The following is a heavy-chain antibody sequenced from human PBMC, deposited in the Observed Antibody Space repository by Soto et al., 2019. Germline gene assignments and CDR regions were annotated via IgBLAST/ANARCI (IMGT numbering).Heavy chain of an antibody. J-gene: IGHJ6*02. D-gene: IGHD3-22*01. CDR3: ASRDKYHYDTSGSQAEGYYYYYGMDV. V-gene: IGHV1-69*13. CDR2: IIPIFGTA. CDR1: GGTFSSYA. Sequence: ASVKVSCKASGGTFSSYAISWVRQAPGQGLEWMGGIIPIFGTANYAQKFQGRVTITADESTSTAYMELSSLRSEDTAVYYCASRDKYHYDTSGSQAEGYYYYYGMDVWGQWTTVTVS.